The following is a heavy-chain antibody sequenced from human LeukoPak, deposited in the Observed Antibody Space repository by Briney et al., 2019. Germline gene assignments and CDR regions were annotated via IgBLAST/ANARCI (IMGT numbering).Heavy chain of an antibody. CDR1: GGSISSGSYY. V-gene: IGHV4-61*02. CDR3: ARRGVYDSSGYYND. J-gene: IGHJ4*02. D-gene: IGHD3-22*01. Sequence: PSQTLSLTCTVSGGSISSGSYYWSWIRQPAGKGLEWIGRIYTSGSTNYNPSLKSRVTISVDTSKNQFSLKLSSVTAADTAVYYCARRGVYDSSGYYNDWGQGTLVTVS. CDR2: IYTSGST.